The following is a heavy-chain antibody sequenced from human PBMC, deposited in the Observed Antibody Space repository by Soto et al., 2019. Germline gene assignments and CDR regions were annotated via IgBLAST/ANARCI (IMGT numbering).Heavy chain of an antibody. CDR1: GFTVSSNY. J-gene: IGHJ5*02. CDR3: ARGPRVGWFDP. Sequence: GGSLRLSCAASGFTVSSNYMSWVRQAPGEGLEWVSVIYSGGSTYYADSVKGRFTISRDNSKNTLYLQMNSLRAEDTAVYYCARGPRVGWFDPWGQGTLVTVSS. V-gene: IGHV3-66*01. CDR2: IYSGGST.